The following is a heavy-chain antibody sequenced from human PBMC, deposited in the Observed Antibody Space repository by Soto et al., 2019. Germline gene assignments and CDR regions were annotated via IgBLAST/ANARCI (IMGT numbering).Heavy chain of an antibody. CDR3: ARKSFNSSWSFDS. D-gene: IGHD6-13*01. J-gene: IGHJ4*02. V-gene: IGHV1-46*01. CDR1: GYTFTSYY. CDR2: INPSGGRT. Sequence: ASVKVSCKASGYTFTSYYMHWVRQAHGQGLEWMGIINPSGGRTSYAQKFQGRVTMTRDTSTSTVYMELSSLRSEDTAAYYCARKSFNSSWSFDSWGQGTLVTVSS.